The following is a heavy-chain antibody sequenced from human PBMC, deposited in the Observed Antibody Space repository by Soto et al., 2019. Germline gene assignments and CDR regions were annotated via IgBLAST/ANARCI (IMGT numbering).Heavy chain of an antibody. CDR2: IIPTFGTT. D-gene: IGHD5-18*01. CDR3: ARGDTALFEGGEWFDP. V-gene: IGHV1-69*01. Sequence: QVQLVQSGAEVKKPGSSVKVSCKASGDTVSNFAIIWVRQAPGQGLEWMGGIIPTFGTTDYAQSFQGRVSITADESTHTAYMELYSLRSEDTAIYFCARGDTALFEGGEWFDPWGQGTLITVSS. CDR1: GDTVSNFA. J-gene: IGHJ5*02.